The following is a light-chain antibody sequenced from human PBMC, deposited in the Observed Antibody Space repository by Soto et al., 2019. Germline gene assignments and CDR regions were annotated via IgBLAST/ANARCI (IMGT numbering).Light chain of an antibody. V-gene: IGLV2-14*01. CDR3: SSYTTSSTYV. CDR1: SSDVGGYNY. J-gene: IGLJ1*01. Sequence: QSALTQPASVSGSPGQSITISCTGTSSDVGGYNYVSWHQQHPGKVPKLMIYDVSYRTSGVSNRFSGSKSGNTASLTISGLQAEDEADYYCSSYTTSSTYVFGTGTKLTVL. CDR2: DVS.